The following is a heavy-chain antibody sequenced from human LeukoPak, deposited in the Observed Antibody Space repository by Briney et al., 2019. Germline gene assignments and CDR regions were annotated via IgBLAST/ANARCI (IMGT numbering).Heavy chain of an antibody. J-gene: IGHJ4*02. D-gene: IGHD2-21*01. CDR1: GGSFSGYH. V-gene: IGHV4-34*01. CDR2: IDHSGCA. CDR3: ARLWGWGAKTLTYYFDY. Sequence: XSETLSLTCGVYGGSFSGYHWTWIRLRPGKGLDWIGDIDHSGCAHYNPSLKSLVTISIDTSNKQFSLRLHSATAAHTAVYYCARLWGWGAKTLTYYFDYWGQGTLVTVSS.